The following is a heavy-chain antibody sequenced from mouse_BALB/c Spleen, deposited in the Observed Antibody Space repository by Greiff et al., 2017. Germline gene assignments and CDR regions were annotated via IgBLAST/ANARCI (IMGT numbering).Heavy chain of an antibody. CDR2: IRNKANGYTT. V-gene: IGHV7-3*02. J-gene: IGHJ4*01. CDR1: GFTFTDYY. Sequence: EVQGVESGGGLVQPGGSLRLSCATSGFTFTDYYMSWVRQPPGKALEWLGFIRNKANGYTTEYSASVKGRFTITRDNSQSILYLQMNTLRAADSATYYCARDGRHYYAMDYWGQGTSVTVSS. CDR3: ARDGRHYYAMDY.